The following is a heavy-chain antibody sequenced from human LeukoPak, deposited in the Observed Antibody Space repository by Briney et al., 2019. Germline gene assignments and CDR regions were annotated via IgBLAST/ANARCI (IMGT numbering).Heavy chain of an antibody. J-gene: IGHJ3*02. CDR1: GYTFTSYD. CDR3: ARAGSSWYHDAFDI. Sequence: GASVKASCKASGYTFTSYDINWVRQATGQGLEWMGWMNPNSGNTGYAQKFQGRVTMTRNTSISTAYMELSSLRSEDTAVYYCARAGSSWYHDAFDIWGQGTMVTVSS. CDR2: MNPNSGNT. V-gene: IGHV1-8*01. D-gene: IGHD6-13*01.